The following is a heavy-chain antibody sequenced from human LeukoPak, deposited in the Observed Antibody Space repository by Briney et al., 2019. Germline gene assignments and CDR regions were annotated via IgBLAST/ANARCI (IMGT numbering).Heavy chain of an antibody. CDR1: GGSISSSSYY. CDR3: ARGSRRDIVVVPAAIRVRNWFDP. V-gene: IGHV4-39*07. J-gene: IGHJ5*02. D-gene: IGHD2-2*01. CDR2: INHSGST. Sequence: SETLSLTCTVSGGSISSSSYYWGWIRQPPGKGLEWIGEINHSGSTNYNPSLKSRVTISVDTSKNQFSLKLSSVTAADTAVYYCARGSRRDIVVVPAAIRVRNWFDPWGQGTLVTVSS.